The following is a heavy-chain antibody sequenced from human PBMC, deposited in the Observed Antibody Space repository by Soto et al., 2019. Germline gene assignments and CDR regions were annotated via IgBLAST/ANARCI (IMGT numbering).Heavy chain of an antibody. D-gene: IGHD5-12*01. Sequence: QVQLQESGPGLVKPSETLSLTCTVSGGSISSYYWSWIRQPPGKGLEWIGYIYYSGSTKYNPSLKSRVTISVDTSKNQFSLKLSSVTAADTAVYYCARDDGRDGYNFKWYFDLWGRGTLVTVSS. CDR3: ARDDGRDGYNFKWYFDL. V-gene: IGHV4-59*01. CDR2: IYYSGST. CDR1: GGSISSYY. J-gene: IGHJ2*01.